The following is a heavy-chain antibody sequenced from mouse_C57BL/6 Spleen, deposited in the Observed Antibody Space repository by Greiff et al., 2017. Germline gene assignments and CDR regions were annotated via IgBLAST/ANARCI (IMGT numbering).Heavy chain of an antibody. CDR2: ITYDGSN. D-gene: IGHD2-1*01. CDR3: AREGYYGKAWFAY. Sequence: EVKLQESGPGLVKPSQSLSLTCSVTGYSITSGYYWNWIRQFPGNKLEWMGYITYDGSNNYNPSLKNRISITRDTSKNQFYLKLNSVTTEDTATYYCAREGYYGKAWFAYWGQGTLVTVAA. J-gene: IGHJ3*01. V-gene: IGHV3-6*01. CDR1: GYSITSGYY.